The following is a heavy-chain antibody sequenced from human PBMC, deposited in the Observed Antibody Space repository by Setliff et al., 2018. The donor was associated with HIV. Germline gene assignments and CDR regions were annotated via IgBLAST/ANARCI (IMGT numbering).Heavy chain of an antibody. CDR1: GGSISRSSYF. D-gene: IGHD3-10*01. V-gene: IGHV4-39*07. CDR3: ARPRSGTYRGHYYYYMDV. J-gene: IGHJ6*03. CDR2: GYIYYNGRVSYSEKT. Sequence: SETLSLTCTVSGGSISRSSYFWTWIRQRPGQGLEWIGYIYYNGRVSYSEKTYYSPSLKSRVTISVDTSKNQFSLKLSSVTAADTAVYYCARPRSGTYRGHYYYYMDVWGKGTTVTVSS.